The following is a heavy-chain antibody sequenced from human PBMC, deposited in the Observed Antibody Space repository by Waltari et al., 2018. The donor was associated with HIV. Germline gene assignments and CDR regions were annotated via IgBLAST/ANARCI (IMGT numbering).Heavy chain of an antibody. V-gene: IGHV3-9*01. Sequence: EVQLVESGGGLVQPGRSLKLSCAASGFTFVDSAMHWVRQASGKGLEWVSGISWNSGSIGYADSVKCRFTISRDNAKNSLYLQMNSLRAEDTALYYCAKGQTLYWYFDLWGRGTLVTVSS. CDR3: AKGQTLYWYFDL. CDR1: GFTFVDSA. J-gene: IGHJ2*01. CDR2: ISWNSGSI.